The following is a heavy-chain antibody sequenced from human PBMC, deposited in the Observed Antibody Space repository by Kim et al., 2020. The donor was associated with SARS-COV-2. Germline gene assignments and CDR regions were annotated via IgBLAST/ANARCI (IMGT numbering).Heavy chain of an antibody. J-gene: IGHJ4*02. CDR3: LGGFYFDY. Sequence: GNENTIYSRKFQGRVTFTTDTSASTAYMELSFLRSEDSAVYYCLGGFYFDYWGQGTLVTVSS. D-gene: IGHD3-16*01. CDR2: GNENT. V-gene: IGHV1-3*01.